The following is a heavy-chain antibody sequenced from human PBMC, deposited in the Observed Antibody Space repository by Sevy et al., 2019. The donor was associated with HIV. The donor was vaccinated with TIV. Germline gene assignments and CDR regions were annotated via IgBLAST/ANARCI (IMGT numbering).Heavy chain of an antibody. CDR2: INHSGST. V-gene: IGHV4-34*01. CDR1: GGSFSGYY. CDR3: ARAPPVVVVPGAPSWFDP. J-gene: IGHJ5*02. D-gene: IGHD2-2*01. Sequence: SETLSLTCAVYGGSFSGYYWNWIRQSPGKGLEWIEEINHSGSTHYNPALKSRVTISVDTSKNQFSLRLNSVTAADTAVYYCARAPPVVVVPGAPSWFDPWGQGTLVTVSS.